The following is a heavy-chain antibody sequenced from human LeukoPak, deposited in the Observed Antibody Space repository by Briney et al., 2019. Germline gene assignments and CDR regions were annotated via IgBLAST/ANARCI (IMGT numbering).Heavy chain of an antibody. CDR2: IYSGGST. CDR1: GFTVSSNY. Sequence: GGSLRLSCAASGFTVSSNYMSWVRQAPGKGLEWVSVIYSGGSTYYADSVKGRFTISRDNAKNSLYLQMNSLRAEDTAVYYCARDLGYCSSTTCYVPDYWGQGTLVTVSS. CDR3: ARDLGYCSSTTCYVPDY. J-gene: IGHJ4*02. D-gene: IGHD2-2*01. V-gene: IGHV3-66*01.